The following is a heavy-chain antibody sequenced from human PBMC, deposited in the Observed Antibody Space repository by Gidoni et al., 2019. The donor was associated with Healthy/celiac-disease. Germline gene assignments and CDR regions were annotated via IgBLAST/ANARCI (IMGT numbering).Heavy chain of an antibody. CDR3: AKASGDLPDY. Sequence: EVKLVESGGGLVQPGRSLRLSCAASGFTFDDYAMHWVRQAPGKGLEWVSGISWNSGSIGYADSVKGRFTISRDNAKNSLYLQMNSLRAEDTALYYCAKASGDLPDYWGQGTLVTVSS. CDR1: GFTFDDYA. CDR2: ISWNSGSI. V-gene: IGHV3-9*01. D-gene: IGHD4-17*01. J-gene: IGHJ4*02.